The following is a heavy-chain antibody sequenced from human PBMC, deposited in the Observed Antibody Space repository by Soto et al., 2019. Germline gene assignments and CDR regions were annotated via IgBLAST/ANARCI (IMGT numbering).Heavy chain of an antibody. CDR3: ARAMTTVTTAVDY. D-gene: IGHD4-4*01. J-gene: IGHJ4*02. V-gene: IGHV1-69*13. CDR2: IIPIFDTA. CDR1: GCTFSSYA. Sequence: ASVKVSCKASGCTFSSYAISCVRQAPGQVLEWMGGIIPIFDTANYAQKFQGRVTITADESTSTAYMELSSLRSEDTAVYYCARAMTTVTTAVDYWGQGTLVTVSS.